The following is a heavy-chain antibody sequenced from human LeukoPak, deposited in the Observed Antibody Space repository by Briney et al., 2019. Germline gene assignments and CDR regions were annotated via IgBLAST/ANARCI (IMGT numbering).Heavy chain of an antibody. J-gene: IGHJ4*02. CDR3: ARGTYDYVWGSYRYGSFDY. V-gene: IGHV4-59*01. Sequence: SGALSLTCTDSGDSLSSSYWSWIRPPPGERREWVGYIYYSGSTNYNPSLKIRVTISVDTSKNQFSLKLSSVTAADTAVYYCARGTYDYVWGSYRYGSFDYWGQGTLVTVSS. D-gene: IGHD3-16*02. CDR2: IYYSGST. CDR1: GDSLSSSY.